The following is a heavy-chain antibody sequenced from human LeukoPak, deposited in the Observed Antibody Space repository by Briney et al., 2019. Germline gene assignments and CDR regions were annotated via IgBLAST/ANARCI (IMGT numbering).Heavy chain of an antibody. CDR1: GYSFISYW. CDR3: ARRGYNYPYDY. CDR2: IYPYDSNT. Sequence: GESLKISCKCSGYSFISYWIGWVRQMPGKGLEWMVIIYPYDSNTRYSPSFQGQVTISADKSMSTAYLQWSSLKASDTAIYYCARRGYNYPYDYWGQGTLVTVSS. J-gene: IGHJ4*02. V-gene: IGHV5-51*01. D-gene: IGHD5-18*01.